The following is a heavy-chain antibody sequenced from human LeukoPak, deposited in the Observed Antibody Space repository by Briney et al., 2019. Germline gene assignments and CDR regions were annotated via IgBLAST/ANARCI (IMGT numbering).Heavy chain of an antibody. J-gene: IGHJ4*02. Sequence: SGPTLVNPTQTLTLTCTFSGFSLSTRGVGVAWIRRPPGKALEWLALIYWDDDKRYSPSLKSRLTLTKDTSKNQVVLTMTDMDPVDTATYYCALSRVYYYGSGSYFPKTLDYWGQGTLVTVSS. V-gene: IGHV2-5*02. CDR1: GFSLSTRGVG. CDR3: ALSRVYYYGSGSYFPKTLDY. D-gene: IGHD3-10*01. CDR2: IYWDDDK.